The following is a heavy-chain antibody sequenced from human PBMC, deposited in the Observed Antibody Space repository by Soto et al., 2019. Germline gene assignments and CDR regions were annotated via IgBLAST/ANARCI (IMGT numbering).Heavy chain of an antibody. CDR1: GGSLSNYG. J-gene: IGHJ6*02. D-gene: IGHD3-9*01. CDR2: IIPVFGTA. Sequence: SSVKVSCKASGGSLSNYGITWVRQAPGQGLEWMGGIIPVFGTANYAQKFQGRVTITADESTSIVYMDVTSLKSEDTAVYYCARGDATKIVVTTYYAMDVWGQGTTVTVSS. CDR3: ARGDATKIVVTTYYAMDV. V-gene: IGHV1-69*13.